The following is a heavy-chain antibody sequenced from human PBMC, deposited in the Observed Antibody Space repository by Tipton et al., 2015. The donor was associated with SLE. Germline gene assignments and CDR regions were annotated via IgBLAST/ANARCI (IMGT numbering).Heavy chain of an antibody. CDR2: IIHSGVI. Sequence: TLSLTCTVSGGSITNTIYYWGWIRQPPGKGLEWIAEIIHSGVINYNPSLRSRVAISVDMSKKQVSLKLSSVTAAETAVYYCARVAATEVFDYWGQGTLVTVSS. CDR3: ARVAATEVFDY. CDR1: GGSITNTIYY. J-gene: IGHJ4*02. D-gene: IGHD1-1*01. V-gene: IGHV4-39*07.